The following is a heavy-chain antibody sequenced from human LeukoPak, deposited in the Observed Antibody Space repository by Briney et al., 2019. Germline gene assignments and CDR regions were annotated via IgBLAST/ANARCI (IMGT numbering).Heavy chain of an antibody. CDR3: ATVQKQDYDTRPYYDH. CDR1: GGTFSSYA. D-gene: IGHD3-22*01. V-gene: IGHV1-18*01. Sequence: ASVKVSCKASGGTFSSYAITWVRQAPGQGLEWMGGIRAYDDNANYAERLQGRVTMTTDTSTSTAYMELRSLRSDDTAVYYCATVQKQDYDTRPYYDHWGQGTLVTVSS. J-gene: IGHJ4*02. CDR2: IRAYDDNA.